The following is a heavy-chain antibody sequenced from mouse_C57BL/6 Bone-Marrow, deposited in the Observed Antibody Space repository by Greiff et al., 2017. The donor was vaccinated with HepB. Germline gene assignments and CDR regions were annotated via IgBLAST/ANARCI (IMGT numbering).Heavy chain of an antibody. V-gene: IGHV1-9*01. CDR2: ILPGSGST. J-gene: IGHJ3*01. Sequence: QVQLQQSGAGLMKPGASVKLSCKATGYTFTGYWIEWVKQRPGHGLEWIGEILPGSGSTNYSEKFKGKATFTADTSSNTAYMQLSSLTTEDSAIYYCASPHYDYDWFAYWGQGTLVTVSA. D-gene: IGHD2-4*01. CDR1: GYTFTGYW. CDR3: ASPHYDYDWFAY.